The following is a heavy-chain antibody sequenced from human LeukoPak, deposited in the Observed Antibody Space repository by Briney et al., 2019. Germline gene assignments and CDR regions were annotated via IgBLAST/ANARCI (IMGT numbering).Heavy chain of an antibody. Sequence: PGGSLRLSCAASGFTFSNAWMSWVRQAPGKGLEWVGRIKSKTDGGTTDYAAPVKGRFTISRDDSKNTLYLQMNSLKTEDTAVYYCATLEMATATFDYWGQGTLVTISS. CDR2: IKSKTDGGTT. CDR3: ATLEMATATFDY. D-gene: IGHD5-24*01. V-gene: IGHV3-15*01. CDR1: GFTFSNAW. J-gene: IGHJ4*02.